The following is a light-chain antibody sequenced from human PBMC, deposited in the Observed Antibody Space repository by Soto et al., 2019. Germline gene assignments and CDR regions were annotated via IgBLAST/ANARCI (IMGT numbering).Light chain of an antibody. J-gene: IGKJ4*02. CDR1: LSIITY. Sequence: VLTQSPAARSVSPGGRATLSCRASLSIITYLSCYQQKPGQATRHLIYEALNRVNGIHARMSGSGSGRNLHTTISSGLPEAAAAYYCYHRLSWPRGPFGVGTKVDI. CDR3: YHRLSWPRGP. V-gene: IGKV3-11*02. CDR2: EAL.